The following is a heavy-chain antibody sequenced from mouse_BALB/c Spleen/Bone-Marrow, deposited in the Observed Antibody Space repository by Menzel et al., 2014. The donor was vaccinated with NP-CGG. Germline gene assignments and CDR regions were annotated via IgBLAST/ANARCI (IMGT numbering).Heavy chain of an antibody. CDR1: GFTFSSYA. D-gene: IGHD3-2*02. Sequence: EVQRVESGGGLVKPGGSPKLSCAASGFTFSSYAMSWVCQSPEKRLEWVAEISSGGSYTYYPDTVTGRFTISRDNAKNTLYLEMSSLRSEDTAMYYCARSPQRDYAMDYWGQGTSVTVSS. V-gene: IGHV5-9-4*01. J-gene: IGHJ4*01. CDR2: ISSGGSYT. CDR3: ARSPQRDYAMDY.